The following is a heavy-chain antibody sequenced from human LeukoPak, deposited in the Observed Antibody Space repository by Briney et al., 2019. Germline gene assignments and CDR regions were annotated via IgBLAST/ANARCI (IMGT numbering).Heavy chain of an antibody. J-gene: IGHJ4*02. D-gene: IGHD2-2*01. CDR2: ISGYNAYT. CDR3: ARDRRLDYQLPADN. CDR1: RYTYSTYG. V-gene: IGHV1-18*01. Sequence: GAPVKVSCKASRYTYSTYGISRVRQAPGHGLEWMGWISGYNAYTHYAQKLQGRVTMTTDTSTSTAYMELRSLRSDDTAVYYCARDRRLDYQLPADNWGQGTLVTVSS.